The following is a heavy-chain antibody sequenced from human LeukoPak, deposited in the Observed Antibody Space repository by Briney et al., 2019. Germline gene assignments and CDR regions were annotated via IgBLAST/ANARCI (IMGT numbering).Heavy chain of an antibody. J-gene: IGHJ1*01. V-gene: IGHV3-15*01. CDR2: IKGEADGGTT. CDR3: TIDNDRSGYWKGYFQH. Sequence: GGSLRLSCAASGFSFNNAWMSWVHQAPGKGLEWVGRIKGEADGGTTDYAAPVKGRFTISRDDSKRMLYLQMNSLKTEDTAVYYCTIDNDRSGYWKGYFQHWGQGTLVTVSS. D-gene: IGHD3-22*01. CDR1: GFSFNNAW.